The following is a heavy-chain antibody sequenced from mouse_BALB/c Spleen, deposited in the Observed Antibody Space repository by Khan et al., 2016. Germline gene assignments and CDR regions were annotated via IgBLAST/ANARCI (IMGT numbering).Heavy chain of an antibody. V-gene: IGHV3-8*02. Sequence: EVQLQESGPSLVKPSQTLSLTCSVTGDSITSGYWNWIRKFPGNKLEYMGYISYSGSTYYNPPLKSRTSITRDTSNNQYYLQLNSVTTEDTATDYCARYYYGSSYYWGQGTTLTVSS. D-gene: IGHD1-1*01. J-gene: IGHJ2*01. CDR3: ARYYYGSSYY. CDR2: ISYSGST. CDR1: GDSITSGY.